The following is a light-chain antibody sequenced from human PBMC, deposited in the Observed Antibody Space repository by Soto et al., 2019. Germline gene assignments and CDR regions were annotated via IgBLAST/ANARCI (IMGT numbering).Light chain of an antibody. Sequence: EIVLTLSPGTLSLSPGERATLSCRASQSVSSSYLAWYQQKPGQAPRLLVYGASSRATGIPDRFSGSESGTDFTLTISRLEPEDFAVYYCQQYGSSPYTFGQGTKLEIK. CDR1: QSVSSSY. CDR2: GAS. V-gene: IGKV3-20*01. CDR3: QQYGSSPYT. J-gene: IGKJ2*01.